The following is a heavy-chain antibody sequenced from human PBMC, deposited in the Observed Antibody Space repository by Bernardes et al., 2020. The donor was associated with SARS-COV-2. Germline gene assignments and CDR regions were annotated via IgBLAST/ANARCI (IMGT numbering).Heavy chain of an antibody. J-gene: IGHJ4*02. CDR1: GFPFSNAW. CDR3: ITASRSPF. V-gene: IGHV3-15*01. Sequence: GGCLRLSCGASGFPFSNAWVSWVRPGPGKGVEWVGPIKSKTDGGTTDYAAPVKGRFTISRDDSKDTLFLQMSSLKTEDTAVYYCITASRSPFWGQGTLVTVSS. CDR2: IKSKTDGGTT.